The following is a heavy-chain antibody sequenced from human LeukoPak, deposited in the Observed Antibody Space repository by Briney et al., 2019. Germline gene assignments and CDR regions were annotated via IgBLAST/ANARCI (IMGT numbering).Heavy chain of an antibody. CDR3: ARHRRGYSYGFFDY. CDR1: GFTVSSNY. J-gene: IGHJ4*02. D-gene: IGHD5-18*01. CDR2: IYYSGST. Sequence: GSLRLSCAASGFTVSSNYMSWIRQPPGKGLEWIGYIYYSGSTNYNPSLKSRVTISVDTSMNQFSLKLSSVTAADTAVYYCARHRRGYSYGFFDYWGQGTLVTVSS. V-gene: IGHV4-59*08.